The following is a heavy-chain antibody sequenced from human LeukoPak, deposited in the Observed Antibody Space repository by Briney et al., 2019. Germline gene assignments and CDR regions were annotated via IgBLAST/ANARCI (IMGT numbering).Heavy chain of an antibody. J-gene: IGHJ4*02. V-gene: IGHV4-39*02. CDR1: GGSISSNYY. Sequence: PSETLSLTCTVSGGSISSNYYWGWIRQPPGKGLEWIVSFFYSGSTYYNPSLKSRVTISVDTSKNQFSLRLSSVTAADTAVYYCARARGRYIDFLDYWGQGTLIAVSS. D-gene: IGHD3-9*01. CDR2: FFYSGST. CDR3: ARARGRYIDFLDY.